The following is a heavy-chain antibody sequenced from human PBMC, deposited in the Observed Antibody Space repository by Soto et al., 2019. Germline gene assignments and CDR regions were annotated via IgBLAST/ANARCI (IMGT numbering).Heavy chain of an antibody. V-gene: IGHV4-59*01. Sequence: SETLSLTCAVSGGSISSYYWSWIRQPPGKGLEWIGYIYYSGSTNYNPSLKSRVTISVDTSKNQFSLKLSSVTAADTAVYYCARETYYYDSSGYLPDAFDIWGQGTMVTVSS. J-gene: IGHJ3*02. D-gene: IGHD3-22*01. CDR2: IYYSGST. CDR3: ARETYYYDSSGYLPDAFDI. CDR1: GGSISSYY.